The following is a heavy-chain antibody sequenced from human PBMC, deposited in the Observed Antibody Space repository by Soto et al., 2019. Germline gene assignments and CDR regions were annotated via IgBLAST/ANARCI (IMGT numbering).Heavy chain of an antibody. Sequence: QVQLVQSEAEVKKPGSSVKVSCKASGGTFSSYTISWVRQAPGQGLEWMGRIIPILGIANYAQKFQGRVTITADKSTSTAYMELSSLRSEYTAVYYCARDRHYDFWSCYYSYYFDYWGQGTLVTVSS. CDR2: IIPILGIA. D-gene: IGHD3-3*01. CDR1: GGTFSSYT. V-gene: IGHV1-69*08. CDR3: ARDRHYDFWSCYYSYYFDY. J-gene: IGHJ4*02.